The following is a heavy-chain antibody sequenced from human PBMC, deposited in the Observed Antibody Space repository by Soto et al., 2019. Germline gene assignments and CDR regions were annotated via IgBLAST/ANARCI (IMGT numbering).Heavy chain of an antibody. CDR3: GRDTRGWCWIVY. CDR1: GYTFTSAY. Sequence: ASVKVSCKASGYTFTSAYIHWVRQAPGQELEWMAIINPSGGSTNYAQKFQGRVTMTRDTSTSTVYMELSSLRSEDTAVYYCGRDTRGWCWIVYWGQGTLVTVSS. CDR2: INPSGGST. J-gene: IGHJ4*02. D-gene: IGHD6-19*01. V-gene: IGHV1-46*01.